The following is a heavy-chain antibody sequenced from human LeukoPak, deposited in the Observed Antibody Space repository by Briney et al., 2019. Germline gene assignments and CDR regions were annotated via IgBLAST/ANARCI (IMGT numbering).Heavy chain of an antibody. CDR1: GLIFSDHW. CDR2: ISDDGKST. V-gene: IGHV3-74*01. Sequence: GGSLRLSCTASGLIFSDHWMHWVRQAPGKGLAWVSHISDDGKSTNYADSVKGRFTISRDNAKNTLYLQMNGLRAEDTAVYYCAKDPFRARISAPDYWGQGTLVTVSS. J-gene: IGHJ4*02. CDR3: AKDPFRARISAPDY. D-gene: IGHD6-6*01.